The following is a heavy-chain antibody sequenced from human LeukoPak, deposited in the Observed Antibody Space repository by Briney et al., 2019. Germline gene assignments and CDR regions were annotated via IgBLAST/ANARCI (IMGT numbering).Heavy chain of an antibody. J-gene: IGHJ4*02. CDR1: GFTFSSYA. CDR3: ARRAGAYSHPYDY. Sequence: PGGSLRLSCAASGFTFSSYAMSWVRQAPGKGLEWVSFIYSDNTHYSDSVKGRFTISRDNSKNTLYLQMSSLRAEDTAVYYCARRAGAYSHPYDYWGQGTLVTVSS. V-gene: IGHV3-53*01. D-gene: IGHD4/OR15-4a*01. CDR2: IYSDNT.